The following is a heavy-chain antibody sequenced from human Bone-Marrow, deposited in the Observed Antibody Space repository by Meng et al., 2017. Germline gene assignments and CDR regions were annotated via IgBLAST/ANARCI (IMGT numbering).Heavy chain of an antibody. CDR3: VRDFGGESDY. J-gene: IGHJ4*02. V-gene: IGHV3-74*01. CDR1: GFTVTSYW. D-gene: IGHD3-10*01. CDR2: MNIEGTTI. Sequence: EVQQVESGGGIVQPGGSRRLSCAASGFTVTSYWMHWVRQAPGKGLVWVSRMNIEGTTISHADSVKGRFIISRDNAKNALHLQMNSLRAEDTAVYYCVRDFGGESDYWGQGTLVTVSS.